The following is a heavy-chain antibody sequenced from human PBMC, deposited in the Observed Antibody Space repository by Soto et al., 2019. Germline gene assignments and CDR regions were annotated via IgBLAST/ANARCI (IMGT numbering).Heavy chain of an antibody. CDR2: IVVGSGNT. D-gene: IGHD3-10*01. CDR1: GFTFTSSA. J-gene: IGHJ3*02. Sequence: SVKVSCKASGFTFTSSAMQWVRQARGQRLEWIGWIVVGSGNTNYAQKFQERVTITRDMSTSTAYMELSSLRSEDTAVYYCAADPVHYGSGSLHFDIWGLGTMVTVSS. V-gene: IGHV1-58*02. CDR3: AADPVHYGSGSLHFDI.